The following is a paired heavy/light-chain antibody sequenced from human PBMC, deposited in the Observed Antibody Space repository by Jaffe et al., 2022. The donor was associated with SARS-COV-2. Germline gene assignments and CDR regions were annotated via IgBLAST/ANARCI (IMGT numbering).Heavy chain of an antibody. D-gene: IGHD2-2*01. V-gene: IGHV1-3*01. CDR3: ARGRDYCTRTSCYEGYYYYMDV. Sequence: QVQLVQSGAEVKEPGASVKVSCKASGYTFSTYAMHWVRQAPGQRLEWMGRINVGNGNTKYSQEFQGRVTMTRDTSASTAYMELSSLRSEDTAVYYCARGRDYCTRTSCYEGYYYYMDVWGKGTTVTVS. CDR2: INVGNGNT. J-gene: IGHJ6*03. CDR1: GYTFSTYA.
Light chain of an antibody. CDR2: AAS. CDR1: QGISSY. CDR3: QQLNTYPRIT. Sequence: DIQLTQSPSFLSASVGDRVTITCRASQGISSYLAWYQEKPGTAPKLLIYAASTLQSGVPSRFSGSGSGTEFTLTISSLQPEDFATYYCQQLNTYPRITFGQGTRLEIK. V-gene: IGKV1-9*01. J-gene: IGKJ5*01.